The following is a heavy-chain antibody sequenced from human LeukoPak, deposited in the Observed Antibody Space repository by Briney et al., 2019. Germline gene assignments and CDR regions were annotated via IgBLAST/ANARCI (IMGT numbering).Heavy chain of an antibody. V-gene: IGHV3-33*03. CDR1: GFSFRSYA. CDR2: IWYDGSNK. J-gene: IGHJ4*02. Sequence: PGGSLRLSCVASGFSFRSYAMHWVRQAPGKGLEWVGVIWYDGSNKYYAESVKGRFTISRDNSKNTLYLQMSSLRAEDTALYYCARGVATVGTAPDSWGQGTLVTVPS. CDR3: ARGVATVGTAPDS. D-gene: IGHD6-13*01.